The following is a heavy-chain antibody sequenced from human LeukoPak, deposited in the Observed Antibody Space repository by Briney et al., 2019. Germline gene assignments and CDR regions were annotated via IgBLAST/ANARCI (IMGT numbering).Heavy chain of an antibody. CDR1: GASVSSSTYF. J-gene: IGHJ4*02. Sequence: SETLSLTCAVSGASVSSSTYFWGWIRQPPGKGLEWIGSIYYSGSTYYNPSLKSRVTISVDTSKNQFSLKLSSVTAADTAVYYCARVWSGYYRNFDYWGQGTLVAVSS. D-gene: IGHD3-3*01. CDR2: IYYSGST. CDR3: ARVWSGYYRNFDY. V-gene: IGHV4-39*07.